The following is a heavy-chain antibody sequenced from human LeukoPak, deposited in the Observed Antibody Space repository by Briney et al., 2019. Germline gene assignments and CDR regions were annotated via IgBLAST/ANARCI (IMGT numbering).Heavy chain of an antibody. CDR3: AKQQGIAAAANGFDY. V-gene: IGHV3-23*01. D-gene: IGHD6-13*01. CDR1: GFTFSSYA. Sequence: PGGPLRLPCAASGFTFSSYAMSGVRQAPGKGLDWVSTISGSGGVTYYADSVKGRFTISRGNSKNTLSLQMNSLRAEDTAVYYCAKQQGIAAAANGFDYWGQGTLVTVSS. CDR2: ISGSGGVT. J-gene: IGHJ4*02.